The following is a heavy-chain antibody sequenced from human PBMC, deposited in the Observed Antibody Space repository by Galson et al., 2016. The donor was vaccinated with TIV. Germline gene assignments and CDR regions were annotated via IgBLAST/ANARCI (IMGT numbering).Heavy chain of an antibody. J-gene: IGHJ6*02. CDR1: GGTFSSYV. Sequence: SVKVSCKASGGTFSSYVIKWVRQAPGQGLEWMGEIIPMFGTANYAQKFQGRVTITADESTSTAYMELRSLRSEDPAVYYCAKDRNTAFDTHYSYYGLDVWGQGTTVIVSS. V-gene: IGHV1-69*13. CDR3: AKDRNTAFDTHYSYYGLDV. D-gene: IGHD5-18*01. CDR2: IIPMFGTA.